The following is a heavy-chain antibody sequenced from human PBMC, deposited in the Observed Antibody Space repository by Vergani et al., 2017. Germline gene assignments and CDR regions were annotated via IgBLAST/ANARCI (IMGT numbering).Heavy chain of an antibody. CDR2: INPNSGGT. V-gene: IGHV1-2*02. D-gene: IGHD7-27*01. CDR3: ARDPQLGIMDWYFDL. Sequence: QVPLVQSGAEVKKPGASVKVSCKASGYTFTGYYMHWVRQAPGQGLEWMGCINPNSGGTNYAQKFQGRVTMTRDTSISTAYMELSRLRSDDTAVYYCARDPQLGIMDWYFDLWGRGTLVTVSS. CDR1: GYTFTGYY. J-gene: IGHJ2*01.